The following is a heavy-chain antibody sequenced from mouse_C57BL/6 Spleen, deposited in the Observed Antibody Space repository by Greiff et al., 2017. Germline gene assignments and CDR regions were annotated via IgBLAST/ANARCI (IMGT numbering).Heavy chain of an antibody. V-gene: IGHV1-18*01. CDR2: INPNNGGT. J-gene: IGHJ4*01. CDR3: ARGSRGLYAMDY. D-gene: IGHD3-3*01. Sequence: VQLKQSGPELVKPGASVKIPCKASGYTFTDYNMDWVKQSHGKSLEWIGDINPNNGGTIYNQKFKGKATLTVDKSSSTAYMELRSLTSEDTAVYYCARGSRGLYAMDYWGQGTSVTVSS. CDR1: GYTFTDYN.